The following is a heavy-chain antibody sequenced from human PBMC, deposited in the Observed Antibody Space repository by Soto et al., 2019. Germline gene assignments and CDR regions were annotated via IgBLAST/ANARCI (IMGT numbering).Heavy chain of an antibody. CDR3: AIVMYSWGPYYYGMDV. D-gene: IGHD1-26*01. CDR1: GFTFSSYA. J-gene: IGHJ6*02. CDR2: ISYDGSNK. V-gene: IGHV3-30-3*01. Sequence: QVQLVESGGGVVQPGRSLRLSCAASGFTFSSYAMHWVRQAPGKGLEWVAVISYDGSNKYYSDSVKGRFTISRDNSKNTLYLEMNSLRAEGTAVYYCAIVMYSWGPYYYGMDVWGQGTTVTVSS.